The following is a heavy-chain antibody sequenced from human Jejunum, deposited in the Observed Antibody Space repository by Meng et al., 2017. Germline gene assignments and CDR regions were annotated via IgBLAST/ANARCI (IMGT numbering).Heavy chain of an antibody. CDR2: ISPYNGNT. CDR3: ARTTYAYCGGGACDSLFDS. V-gene: IGHV1-18*01. CDR1: GVTCQAFA. D-gene: IGHD2-15*01. Sequence: QFQVAQRGQEVERIGVPVKSLSKVSGVTCQAFAISWVRQAPGQGREWMGWISPYNGNTKSAQKLQCRVTMTTDTSTTTAYMELRSLTSDDTAVYYYARTTYAYCGGGACDSLFDSWGQGTLVTVSS. J-gene: IGHJ4*02.